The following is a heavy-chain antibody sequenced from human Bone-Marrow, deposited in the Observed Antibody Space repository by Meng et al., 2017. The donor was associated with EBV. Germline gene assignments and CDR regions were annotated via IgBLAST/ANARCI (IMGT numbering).Heavy chain of an antibody. CDR2: IYWDDDK. D-gene: IGHD6-6*01. J-gene: IGHJ4*02. CDR1: GFSLNTRGVG. CDR3: AHIIAARPFDY. Sequence: QITLKEPGPTPVNPTQTLTLTCTFSGFSLNTRGVGVGWIRQPPGKALEWLALIYWDDDKRYSPSLKSRLTITKDTSKNQVVLTMTNMDPVDAATYYCAHIIAARPFDYWGQGTLVTVSS. V-gene: IGHV2-5*02.